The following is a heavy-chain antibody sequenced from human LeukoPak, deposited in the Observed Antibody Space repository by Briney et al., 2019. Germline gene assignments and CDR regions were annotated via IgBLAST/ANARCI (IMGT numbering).Heavy chain of an antibody. V-gene: IGHV4-4*02. CDR2: IYHSGST. CDR1: GGSISSSNW. J-gene: IGHJ6*02. Sequence: SGTLSLTCAVSGGSISSSNWWSWVRQPPGKGLEWIGYIYHSGSTYYNPSLKSRVTISVDRSKNQFSLKLSSVTAADTAVYYCAREGSMESGMDVWGQGTTVTVSS. CDR3: AREGSMESGMDV. D-gene: IGHD3-10*01.